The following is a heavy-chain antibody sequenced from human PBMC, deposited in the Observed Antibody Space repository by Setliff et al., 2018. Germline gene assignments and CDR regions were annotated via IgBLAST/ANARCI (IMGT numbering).Heavy chain of an antibody. CDR1: GGTFSDYY. Sequence: SETLSLTCAAYGGTFSDYYWTWIRQPPGKGLEWVGEINHRGSTYYNASLKSRLTISVDTSKNQFSLKLSSVTAADTAVYYCARGRHIVVVTAISWFDPWGQGTLVTVSS. CDR2: INHRGST. CDR3: ARGRHIVVVTAISWFDP. D-gene: IGHD2-21*02. J-gene: IGHJ5*02. V-gene: IGHV4-34*01.